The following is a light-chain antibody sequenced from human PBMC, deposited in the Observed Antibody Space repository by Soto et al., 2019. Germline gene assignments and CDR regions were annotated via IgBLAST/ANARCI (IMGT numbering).Light chain of an antibody. CDR2: EAS. CDR3: QQYNGYWT. CDR1: QSISDS. V-gene: IGKV1-5*03. J-gene: IGKJ1*01. Sequence: DIQMTQSPSPLSASVGDRVTITCRASQSISDSLAWYQQKPGKAPKLLIYEASSLKSGVPSRFSGSRSGTEYTLTISSLQPDDFATYYCQQYNGYWTFGQRTKVEIK.